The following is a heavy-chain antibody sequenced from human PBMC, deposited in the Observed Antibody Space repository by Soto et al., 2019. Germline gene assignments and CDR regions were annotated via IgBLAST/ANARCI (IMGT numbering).Heavy chain of an antibody. J-gene: IGHJ3*02. D-gene: IGHD5-18*01. V-gene: IGHV1-69*13. Sequence: SMKVSCKASGGTFSSYAISWVRQAPGQGLEWMGGIIPIFGTANYAQKFQGRVTITADESTSTAYMELSSLRSEDTAVYYCARGHVDTAMVTDAFDIWGQGTMVTVSS. CDR2: IIPIFGTA. CDR1: GGTFSSYA. CDR3: ARGHVDTAMVTDAFDI.